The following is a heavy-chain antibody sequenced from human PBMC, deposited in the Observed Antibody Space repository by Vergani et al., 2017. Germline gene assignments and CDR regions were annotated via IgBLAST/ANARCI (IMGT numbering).Heavy chain of an antibody. J-gene: IGHJ4*02. D-gene: IGHD3-10*01. V-gene: IGHV3-15*01. Sequence: EVQLVESGGGLVKPGGSLRLSCAGSGFTFKNTWMNWVRQAPGEGLEWIGRIKTKTDAETTDYAAPVKGRFTISRDDSKNMVYLQMNSLKTEDTAVYYCTTDXSLIWFGDLTFNLWGQGTQVTVSS. CDR3: TTDXSLIWFGDLTFNL. CDR1: GFTFKNTW. CDR2: IKTKTDAETT.